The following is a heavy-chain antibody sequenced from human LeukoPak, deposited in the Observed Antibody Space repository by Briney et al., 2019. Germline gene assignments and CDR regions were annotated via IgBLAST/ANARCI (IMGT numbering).Heavy chain of an antibody. CDR2: IRYDGSNK. Sequence: GGSLRLSCAASGFTFSSYGMHWVRQAPGKGLEWVAFIRYDGSNKYYADSVKGRFTISRDNSKNTLYLQMNSLRAEDTAVYYCAKDLTSYSSGWFYFSWGQGTLVTVSS. CDR3: AKDLTSYSSGWFYFS. D-gene: IGHD6-19*01. V-gene: IGHV3-30*02. J-gene: IGHJ5*02. CDR1: GFTFSSYG.